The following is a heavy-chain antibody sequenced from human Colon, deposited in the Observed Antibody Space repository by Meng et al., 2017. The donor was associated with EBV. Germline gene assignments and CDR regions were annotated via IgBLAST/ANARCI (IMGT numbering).Heavy chain of an antibody. Sequence: QVHVQWLGPGLVKPSQSLSLTCTFFGGSINSGDYYWSWIRQPPGKGLEWIGYIYYTGSTYYNPSLKSRVTISMDTSKNQFSLRLSSVTAADTAVYYCARNYYFDYWGQGTLVTVSS. CDR2: IYYTGST. V-gene: IGHV4-30-4*01. J-gene: IGHJ4*02. CDR3: ARNYYFDY. CDR1: GGSINSGDYY.